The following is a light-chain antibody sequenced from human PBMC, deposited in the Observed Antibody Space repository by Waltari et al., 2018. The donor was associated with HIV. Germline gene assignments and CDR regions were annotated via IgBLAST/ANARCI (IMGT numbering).Light chain of an antibody. Sequence: QAVLAQPSSLSSSHGASASLTCPFAICIIVSTYRIYLYQQTPGSPPQSLLRYKSDSDKQQGSGVSSRFSASKATSANAGILLISGLQSEDEADYYCMIWHNSVWVFGGGTKLTVL. CDR2: YKSDSDK. V-gene: IGLV5-45*02. CDR3: MIWHNSVWV. J-gene: IGLJ3*02. CDR1: ICIIVSTYR.